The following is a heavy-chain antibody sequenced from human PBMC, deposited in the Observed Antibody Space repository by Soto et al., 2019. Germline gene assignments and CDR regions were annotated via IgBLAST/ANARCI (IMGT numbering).Heavy chain of an antibody. CDR1: GYSISSGYY. CDR2: IYHSGST. J-gene: IGHJ6*02. Sequence: PSETLSLTCAVSGYSISSGYYWGWIRQPPGKGLEWIGSIYHSGSTYYNPSLKSRVTISVDTSKNQFSLKLSSVTAADTAVYYCARERREGLYYYYGMDFWGQGTTVTVSS. V-gene: IGHV4-38-2*02. CDR3: ARERREGLYYYYGMDF. D-gene: IGHD5-12*01.